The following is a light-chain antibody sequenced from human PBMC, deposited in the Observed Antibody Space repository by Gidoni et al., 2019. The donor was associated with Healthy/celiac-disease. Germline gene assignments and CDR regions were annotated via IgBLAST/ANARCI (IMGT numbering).Light chain of an antibody. Sequence: ILLTQSPFTLSLSPGERATLSCRASQSVSSYLDWYPQKPGQPPRLLIYDASNRATGIPARFSGSGSGTDFTLTISSREPEDFAVDYCQQRSNWPPLFAFGHGTRVEIK. CDR2: DAS. CDR1: QSVSSY. CDR3: QQRSNWPPLFA. J-gene: IGKJ1*01. V-gene: IGKV3-11*01.